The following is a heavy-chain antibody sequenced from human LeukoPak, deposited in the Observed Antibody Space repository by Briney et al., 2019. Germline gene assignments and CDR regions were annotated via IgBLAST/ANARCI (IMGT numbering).Heavy chain of an antibody. V-gene: IGHV3-23*01. CDR2: ISCSGGST. CDR1: GFTFSSYA. D-gene: IGHD3-3*01. CDR3: AKDDYDFWSGSPDY. Sequence: GGSLRLSCAASGFTFSSYAMSWVRQAPGEGLEWVSAISCSGGSTYYADSVKGRFTISRDNSKNTLYLQMNSLTAEDTAVYYCAKDDYDFWSGSPDYWGQGTLVTVSS. J-gene: IGHJ4*02.